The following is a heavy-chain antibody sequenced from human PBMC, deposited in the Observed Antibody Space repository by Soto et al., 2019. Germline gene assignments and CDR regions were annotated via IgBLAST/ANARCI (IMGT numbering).Heavy chain of an antibody. Sequence: QVQLQESGPGLVKPSGTLSLTCAVSGVSISSTNWWSWVRQPPGKGLEWIGDIYHSGSTNYNPSRKSRVTISVDRSKNQFSLKLSSVTAADTAVYYCATTYCSSISCYAEYWGQGTLVTVSS. CDR2: IYHSGST. V-gene: IGHV4-4*02. CDR3: ATTYCSSISCYAEY. J-gene: IGHJ4*02. D-gene: IGHD2-2*01. CDR1: GVSISSTNW.